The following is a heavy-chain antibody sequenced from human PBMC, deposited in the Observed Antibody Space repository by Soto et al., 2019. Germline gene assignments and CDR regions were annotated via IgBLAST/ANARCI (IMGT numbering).Heavy chain of an antibody. Sequence: TLSLTCTVSGGSISSGGYYWSWIRQHPGKGLEWIGYIYYSGSTYYNPSLKSRVTISVDTSKNQLYLKLSSVTAADTAVYYCARYSVSGDYYGMDVWGQGTTVTVSS. V-gene: IGHV4-31*03. D-gene: IGHD1-20*01. J-gene: IGHJ6*02. CDR2: IYYSGST. CDR1: GGSISSGGYY. CDR3: ARYSVSGDYYGMDV.